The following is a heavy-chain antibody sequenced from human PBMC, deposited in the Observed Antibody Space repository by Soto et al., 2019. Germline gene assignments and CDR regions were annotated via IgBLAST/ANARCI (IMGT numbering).Heavy chain of an antibody. CDR1: GVSLTTSGVG. Sequence: QITLKESGPPRVRPTQTLALTCTFSGVSLTTSGVGVGWIRKTPGKALEWLAVIYWDDDKRYSPSRKSRLTITKDTSKNQVVLTMADMDPVDTATYFCAHRGYMYGNWDHGYFDYWGQGTLVTVSS. V-gene: IGHV2-5*02. CDR3: AHRGYMYGNWDHGYFDY. CDR2: IYWDDDK. J-gene: IGHJ4*02. D-gene: IGHD5-18*01.